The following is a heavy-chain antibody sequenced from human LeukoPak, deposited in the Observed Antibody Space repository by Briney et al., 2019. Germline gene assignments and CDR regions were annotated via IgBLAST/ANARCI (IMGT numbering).Heavy chain of an antibody. CDR1: GGSISSYY. Sequence: KPSETLSLTCTVSGGSISSYYWSWLRQPAGKGLEWIGRIYTSGSTNYNPSLKSRVTISVDTSKNQFSLKLRSVTAADSAVYYCAIHPYFYDAELDYFDSWGQGTLVTVSS. CDR2: IYTSGST. J-gene: IGHJ4*02. D-gene: IGHD3-22*01. CDR3: AIHPYFYDAELDYFDS. V-gene: IGHV4-4*07.